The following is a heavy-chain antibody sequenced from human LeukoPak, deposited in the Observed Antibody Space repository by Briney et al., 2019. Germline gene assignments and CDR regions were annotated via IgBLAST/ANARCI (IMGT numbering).Heavy chain of an antibody. D-gene: IGHD2-2*01. J-gene: IGHJ5*02. CDR2: MNPNSGNT. Sequence: ASVKVSCRASGYTFTSYDINWERQATGQGLEWMGWMNPNSGNTGYAQKFQGRVAITRNTSISTAYMELSSLRSEDTAVYYCARGYCSSTSCYSGGWFDPWGQGTLVTVSS. V-gene: IGHV1-8*03. CDR1: GYTFTSYD. CDR3: ARGYCSSTSCYSGGWFDP.